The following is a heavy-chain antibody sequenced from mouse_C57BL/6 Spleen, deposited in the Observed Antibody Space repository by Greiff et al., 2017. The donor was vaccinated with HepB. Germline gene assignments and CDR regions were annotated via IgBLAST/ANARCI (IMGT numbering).Heavy chain of an antibody. CDR1: GFTFSDYY. J-gene: IGHJ4*01. CDR3: AREDYYGYAMDY. Sequence: EVKLMESEGGLVQPGSSMKLSCTASGFTFSDYYMAWVRQVPEKGLEWVANINYDGSSTYYLDSLKSRFIISRDNAKNILYLQMSSLKSEDTATYDWAREDYYGYAMDYWGQGTSVTVSS. CDR2: INYDGSST. D-gene: IGHD1-1*01. V-gene: IGHV5-16*01.